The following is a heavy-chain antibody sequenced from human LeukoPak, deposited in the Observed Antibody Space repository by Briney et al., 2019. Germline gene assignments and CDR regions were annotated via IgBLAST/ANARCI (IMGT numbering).Heavy chain of an antibody. CDR3: ARATTRWIEMATDFDY. V-gene: IGHV3-33*01. CDR2: IWYDGSNK. J-gene: IGHJ4*02. D-gene: IGHD5-24*01. CDR1: GFTFSSYG. Sequence: GGSLRLSCAASGFTFSSYGMHWVRQAPGKGLEWVAVIWYDGSNKYYADSVKGRFTISRDNSKNTLYLQMNSLRAEDTAVYYCARATTRWIEMATDFDYWGQGTLVTVSS.